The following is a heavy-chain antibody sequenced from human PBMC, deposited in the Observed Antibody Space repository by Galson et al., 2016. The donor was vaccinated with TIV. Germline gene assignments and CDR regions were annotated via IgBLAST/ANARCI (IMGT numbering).Heavy chain of an antibody. Sequence: QSGAEVKKAGDSLKISCKGSGSTFATSWIGWVRQRPGKGLEWMGIIYPGDSDTRYSPPFAGLVTISADKYISTAYLQWDSLKASATALYFCAGGEEPHYFCSGNAYFDFWGQGTLVTVSS. D-gene: IGHD3-10*01. CDR3: AGGEEPHYFCSGNAYFDF. V-gene: IGHV5-51*03. J-gene: IGHJ4*02. CDR2: IYPGDSDT. CDR1: GSTFATSW.